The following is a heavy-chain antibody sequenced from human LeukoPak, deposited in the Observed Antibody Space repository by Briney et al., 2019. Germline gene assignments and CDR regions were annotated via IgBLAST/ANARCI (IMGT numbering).Heavy chain of an antibody. CDR1: GYAFSSYG. J-gene: IGHJ5*02. CDR3: ARSPGGFPHWLDP. Sequence: ASVKVSCKASGYAFSSYGISWVRQAPGQGLGWMGWIGAYNDNTNYAQKFQGRVTMTTDTSTNTAYLELRSLRSDDTAVYYCARSPGGFPHWLDPWGQGTLVTVSS. D-gene: IGHD3-10*01. CDR2: IGAYNDNT. V-gene: IGHV1-18*01.